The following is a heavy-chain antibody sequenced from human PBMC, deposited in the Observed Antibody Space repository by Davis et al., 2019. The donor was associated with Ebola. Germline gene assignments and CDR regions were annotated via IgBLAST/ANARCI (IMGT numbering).Heavy chain of an antibody. Sequence: AASVKVSCKASGYIFTSNDINWVRQATGQGLEWMGWMNPNSGNTGYAQKFQGRVTMTRNTSISTAYMELSSLRSEDTAVYYCARDHSNRYSNYYGMDVWGQGTTVTVSS. D-gene: IGHD4-11*01. V-gene: IGHV1-8*01. J-gene: IGHJ6*02. CDR2: MNPNSGNT. CDR3: ARDHSNRYSNYYGMDV. CDR1: GYIFTSND.